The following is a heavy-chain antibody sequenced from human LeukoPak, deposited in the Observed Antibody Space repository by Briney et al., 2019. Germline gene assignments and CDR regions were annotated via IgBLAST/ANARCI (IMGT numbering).Heavy chain of an antibody. CDR1: GFTFSDYE. CDR3: AKDATAVPGTVYMDV. J-gene: IGHJ6*03. Sequence: PGGSLRLSCAASGFTFSDYEMNWVRQAPGKGLEWPSHISVSGTTIHYADSVKGRFAISRDNAKNSVYLQMTSLRAEDTALYYCAKDATAVPGTVYMDVWGKGTTVTISS. V-gene: IGHV3-48*03. CDR2: ISVSGTTI. D-gene: IGHD2-2*01.